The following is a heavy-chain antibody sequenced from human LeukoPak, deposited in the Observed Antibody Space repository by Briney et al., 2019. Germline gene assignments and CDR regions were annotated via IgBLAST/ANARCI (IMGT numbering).Heavy chain of an antibody. CDR1: GFSVSSNY. J-gene: IGHJ4*02. D-gene: IGHD6-19*01. CDR2: IYTGGTT. Sequence: PGVSLRLSCAASGFSVSSNYMNWVRQAPGKGLEWVSAIYTGGTTYYADSVKGRFTISRDNSKNTLYLQMNSLRAEDTAVYYCARDKLGSGYSSDFDYWGQGTLVTVSS. CDR3: ARDKLGSGYSSDFDY. V-gene: IGHV3-66*02.